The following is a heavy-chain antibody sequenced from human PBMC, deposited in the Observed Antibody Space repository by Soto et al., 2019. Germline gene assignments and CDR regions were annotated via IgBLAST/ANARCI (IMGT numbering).Heavy chain of an antibody. CDR2: IYSDGGT. J-gene: IGHJ4*02. CDR1: GFTVSNNY. CDR3: ATRMTTAPY. V-gene: IGHV3-66*01. D-gene: IGHD4-17*01. Sequence: EVQLVQSGGGLVQPGGSLRLSCAASGFTVSNNYLSWGRQAPGKGLQWVSLIYSDGGTDYAESVKGRFTISRDNSKNTLYLQMNSLKAEDTAIYYCATRMTTAPYWGQGTLVTVSS.